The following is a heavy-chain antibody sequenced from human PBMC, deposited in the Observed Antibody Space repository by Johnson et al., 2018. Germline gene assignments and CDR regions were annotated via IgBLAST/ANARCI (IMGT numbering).Heavy chain of an antibody. J-gene: IGHJ4*02. CDR2: IRSSGDTT. Sequence: VQLVQSGGGLVQPGGSLRLSCAASGFIFSSYAMNWVRQSPGKGLEWVSTIRSSGDTTYYADSVRGRFTISRDNSQNTLYLQMNSLRAEDTALYYCLRSHYYNSWSSYYWGQGTMVTVSS. V-gene: IGHV3-23*04. D-gene: IGHD3-10*01. CDR3: LRSHYYNSWSSYY. CDR1: GFIFSSYA.